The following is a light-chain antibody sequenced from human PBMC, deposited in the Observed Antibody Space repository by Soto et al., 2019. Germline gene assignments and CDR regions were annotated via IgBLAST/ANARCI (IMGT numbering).Light chain of an antibody. CDR1: SSDVGAYNF. CDR2: EVS. J-gene: IGLJ3*02. Sequence: QSGLTQPPSASGSPGQSVTISCIGTSSDVGAYNFVSWYQQHPGKAPKLMIYEVSKRPSGVPDRFSGSKSGNTASLTVSGLQAEDEADYYCSSFAGSDTWVFGGGTKLTVL. V-gene: IGLV2-8*01. CDR3: SSFAGSDTWV.